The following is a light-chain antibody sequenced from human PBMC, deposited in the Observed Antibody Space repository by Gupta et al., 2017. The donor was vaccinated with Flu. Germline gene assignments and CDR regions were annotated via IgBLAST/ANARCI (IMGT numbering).Light chain of an antibody. V-gene: IGLV1-40*01. J-gene: IGLJ1*01. CDR1: SGNIGAGYA. Sequence: TITSSASSGNIGAGYAVNWYQQVPGTAPKLLIYGSNHRPSGVPDRFSGSKSGTSASLAITGLQAEDEADYYCQAYDSSLSGWVFGTGTKVTVL. CDR3: QAYDSSLSGWV. CDR2: GSN.